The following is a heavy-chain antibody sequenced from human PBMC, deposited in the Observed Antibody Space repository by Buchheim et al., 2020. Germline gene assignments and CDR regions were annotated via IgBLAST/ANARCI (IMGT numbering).Heavy chain of an antibody. CDR1: GFTFRSYA. J-gene: IGHJ6*02. CDR3: GKSSEVPHGFYYYYGMDV. Sequence: EVQLLESGGGLVQPGGSLRLSCAASGFTFRSYAMSWVRQAPGKGLEWVSDISGRGGSTYYADSVKGRLPSSRDNSKNTRYLQMNSLRAEDTAVYYCGKSSEVPHGFYYYYGMDVWGQGTT. V-gene: IGHV3-23*01. CDR2: ISGRGGST. D-gene: IGHD2-2*01.